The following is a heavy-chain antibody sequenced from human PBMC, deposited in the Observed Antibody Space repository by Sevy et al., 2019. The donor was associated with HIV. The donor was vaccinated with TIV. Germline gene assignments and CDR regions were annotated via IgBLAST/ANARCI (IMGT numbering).Heavy chain of an antibody. J-gene: IGHJ3*02. Sequence: ASVKVSCKASGYTFTSYYMHWVRQAPGQGLEWMGIINPSGGSTSYAQNFQGRGTMTRDRSTSTVYMELSSLRSEDTAVYYCAGDGGGRMRDAFDIWGQGTMVTVSS. CDR2: INPSGGST. D-gene: IGHD3-16*01. V-gene: IGHV1-46*01. CDR1: GYTFTSYY. CDR3: AGDGGGRMRDAFDI.